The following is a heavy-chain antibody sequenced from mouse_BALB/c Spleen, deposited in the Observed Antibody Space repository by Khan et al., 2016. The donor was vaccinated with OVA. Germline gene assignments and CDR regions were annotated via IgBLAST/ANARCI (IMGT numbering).Heavy chain of an antibody. CDR3: ARGGGEYRFAY. J-gene: IGHJ3*01. V-gene: IGHV1S137*01. D-gene: IGHD1-1*02. CDR2: ISTHYGDA. Sequence: QIQLVQSGAELVRPGVSVKISCKGSGCTFTDYAMHWVKQSHAKSLEWIGVISTHYGDASYNQKFKGKATMTVDKSSSTAYMELDRLTSEDSAIXYWARGGGEYRFAYWGQGTLVTVSA. CDR1: GCTFTDYA.